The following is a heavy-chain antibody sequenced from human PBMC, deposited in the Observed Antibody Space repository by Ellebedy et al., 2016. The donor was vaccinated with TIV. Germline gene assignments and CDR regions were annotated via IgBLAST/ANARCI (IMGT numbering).Heavy chain of an antibody. D-gene: IGHD4-17*01. CDR2: IRQEGDEI. CDR3: ARRASYGDYAVQVNPWFDP. J-gene: IGHJ5*02. CDR1: GFHFRSYW. Sequence: GESLKISYAASGFHFRSYWMTWVRQAPGKGLEWVAKIRQEGDEIYYVESVKGRFTISRDNAKNSLFLQMNSLRVEDTAVYYCARRASYGDYAVQVNPWFDPWGQGTLVTVSS. V-gene: IGHV3-7*01.